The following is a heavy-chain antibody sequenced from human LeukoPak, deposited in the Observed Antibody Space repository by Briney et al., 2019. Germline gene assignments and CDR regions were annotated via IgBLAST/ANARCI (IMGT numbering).Heavy chain of an antibody. CDR2: INHSGST. CDR1: GGSFSGYY. CDR3: ARGVVLRYFDWLLYQYYFDY. D-gene: IGHD3-9*01. Sequence: SETLSLTCAVYGGSFSGYYWSWIRQPSGKGLEWIGEINHSGSTNYNPSLKSRVTISVDTSKNQFSLKLSSVTAADTAVYYCARGVVLRYFDWLLYQYYFDYWGQGTLVTVSS. V-gene: IGHV4-34*01. J-gene: IGHJ4*02.